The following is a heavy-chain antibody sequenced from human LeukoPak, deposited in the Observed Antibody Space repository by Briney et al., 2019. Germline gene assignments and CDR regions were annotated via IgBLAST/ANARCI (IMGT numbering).Heavy chain of an antibody. D-gene: IGHD3-16*01. CDR2: INHNGNVN. Sequence: GGSLRLSCAASGFTFSSYWMNWARQAPGKGLEWVASINHNGNVNYCVDSVKGRFTISRDNAKNSLYLQMSNLRAEDTAVYFCARGGGLDVWGQGATVTVSS. J-gene: IGHJ6*02. CDR3: ARGGGLDV. V-gene: IGHV3-7*03. CDR1: GFTFSSYW.